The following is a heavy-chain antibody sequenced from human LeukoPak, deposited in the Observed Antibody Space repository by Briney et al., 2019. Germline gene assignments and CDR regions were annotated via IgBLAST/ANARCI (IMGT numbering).Heavy chain of an antibody. Sequence: PSETLSLTCTVSGGSISSYYWSWIRQPPGKGLEWIGYIYYSGSTNYNPSLKIRVTISVDTSKDQFSLKLSSVTAADTAVYYCASLAGRTTNWFDPWGQGTLVTVSS. J-gene: IGHJ5*02. V-gene: IGHV4-59*01. D-gene: IGHD1-14*01. CDR3: ASLAGRTTNWFDP. CDR2: IYYSGST. CDR1: GGSISSYY.